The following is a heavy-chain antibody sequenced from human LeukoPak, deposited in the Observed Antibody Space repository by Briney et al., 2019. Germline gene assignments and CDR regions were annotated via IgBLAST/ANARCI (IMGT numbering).Heavy chain of an antibody. V-gene: IGHV6-1*01. J-gene: IGHJ6*02. CDR3: ARASGSSSWAKYYYYYGMDV. CDR1: GDXVSSNSAA. D-gene: IGHD6-13*01. CDR2: TYYRSKWYN. Sequence: SQTLSLTCAISGDXVSSNSAAWNWIRQSPSRGLQWLGRTYYRSKWYNDYAVSVKSRITINPDTSKNQFSLQLNSVTPEDTAVYYCARASGSSSWAKYYYYYGMDVWGQGTTVTVSS.